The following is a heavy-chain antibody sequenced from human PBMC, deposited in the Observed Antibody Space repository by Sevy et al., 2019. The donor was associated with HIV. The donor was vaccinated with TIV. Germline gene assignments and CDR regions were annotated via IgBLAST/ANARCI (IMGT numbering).Heavy chain of an antibody. D-gene: IGHD2-2*02. Sequence: SETLSLTCTVSGDSINTYYWSWIRQPPGKGLEWIGYVSQSGNTNYNPSLKRRVSMSLDTSTNQFSLKVKFVTAADTAVYDYARLRWDLVVVPGATPGCYFDSWGQGTLVTVSS. CDR2: VSQSGNT. CDR3: ARLRWDLVVVPGATPGCYFDS. V-gene: IGHV4-59*08. J-gene: IGHJ4*02. CDR1: GDSINTYY.